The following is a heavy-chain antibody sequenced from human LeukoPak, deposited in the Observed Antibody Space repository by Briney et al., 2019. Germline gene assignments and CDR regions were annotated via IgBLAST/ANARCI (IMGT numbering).Heavy chain of an antibody. CDR1: GYTFTGYY. CDR2: ITPNSGGT. CDR3: ARPGDGSLRFLEWPGYFDL. Sequence: LEASVKVSCKASGYTFTGYYIHWVRQAPGQGLEWMGWITPNSGGTNYAQKFQGRVTMTRDTSISTAYMELSRLRSDDAAVYYCARPGDGSLRFLEWPGYFDLWGRGTLVTVSS. V-gene: IGHV1-2*03. D-gene: IGHD3-3*01. J-gene: IGHJ2*01.